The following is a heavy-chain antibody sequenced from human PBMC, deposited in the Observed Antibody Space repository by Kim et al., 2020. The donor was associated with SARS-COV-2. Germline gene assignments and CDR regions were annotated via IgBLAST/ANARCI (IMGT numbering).Heavy chain of an antibody. V-gene: IGHV4-34*01. D-gene: IGHD5-18*01. J-gene: IGHJ4*02. CDR3: ARAGYSYGTLGY. CDR2: INHSGST. CDR1: GGSLTGYF. Sequence: SETLSLTCGVYGGSLTGYFCSWIRQPPGKGLEWIGEINHSGSTNYNPALKSRLTMSVDTSKNQFSLNLDSVTAADTAVYFCARAGYSYGTLGYWGQGTL.